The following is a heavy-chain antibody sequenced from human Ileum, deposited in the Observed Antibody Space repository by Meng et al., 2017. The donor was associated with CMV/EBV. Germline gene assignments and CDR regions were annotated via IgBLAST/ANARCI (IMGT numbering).Heavy chain of an antibody. CDR3: ARGRRDWAGYFDY. CDR1: GGSFSGYY. V-gene: IGHV4-34*01. J-gene: IGHJ4*02. Sequence: CAVYGGSFSGYYWGWIRQPPGKGLEWIGEINHSGSTNYNPSLKSRVTISVDTSKNQFSLKLSSVTAADTAVYYCARGRRDWAGYFDYWGQGTLVTVSS. CDR2: INHSGST. D-gene: IGHD3/OR15-3a*01.